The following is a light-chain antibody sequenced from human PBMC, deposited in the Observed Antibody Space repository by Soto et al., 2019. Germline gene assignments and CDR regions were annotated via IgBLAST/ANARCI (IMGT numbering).Light chain of an antibody. J-gene: IGKJ4*01. CDR3: QQYGDSLLT. CDR2: GSS. V-gene: IGKV3-20*01. Sequence: EIVLTQSPGTLSLSPGERATLSCRASQSVTSSYLAWYQRKPGPAPRLLIYGSSSRATGIPDRFSGSGSGTDFSLTISRLEPEDFAVYYCQQYGDSLLTFGGGTRVEMK. CDR1: QSVTSSY.